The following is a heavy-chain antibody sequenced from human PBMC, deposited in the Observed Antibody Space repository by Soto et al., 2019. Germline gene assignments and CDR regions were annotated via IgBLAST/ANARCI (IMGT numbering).Heavy chain of an antibody. CDR3: ARGRDQPPVGLYFDS. CDR2: IIPMFGTP. D-gene: IGHD1-26*01. Sequence: QVQLVQSGAEVKKPGSSVKVSCKASGDAFTNYIFDWVRQAPGQGLEWMGGIIPMFGTPKYAQTFQDRVTISADDSTGTAYLELTILRFDDTAVYYCARGRDQPPVGLYFDSWGEGTRVTVSS. J-gene: IGHJ4*02. V-gene: IGHV1-69*01. CDR1: GDAFTNYI.